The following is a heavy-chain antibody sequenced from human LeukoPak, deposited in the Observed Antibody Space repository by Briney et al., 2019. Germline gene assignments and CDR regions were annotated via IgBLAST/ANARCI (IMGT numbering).Heavy chain of an antibody. Sequence: GGSLRLSCAASGFTFSSYWMSWVRQAPGKGLEWVANIMHDGSEKNYVDSVKGRFTISRDNAESSLYLQMSSLRADDMAVYYCAREVYSSSRPADAFDIWGQGTMVTVSS. D-gene: IGHD6-13*01. CDR3: AREVYSSSRPADAFDI. J-gene: IGHJ3*02. CDR1: GFTFSSYW. V-gene: IGHV3-7*01. CDR2: IMHDGSEK.